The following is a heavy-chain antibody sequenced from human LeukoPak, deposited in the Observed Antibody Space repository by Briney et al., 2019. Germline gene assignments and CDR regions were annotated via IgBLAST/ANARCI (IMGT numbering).Heavy chain of an antibody. J-gene: IGHJ4*02. Sequence: PGGSLRLSCVASGFSFSTSLMGWVRQAPGKGLEWVSAISGGGETTYYADPVKGRFTISRDNSESTLYLRMDSLGADDTAVYYCAKVREAWDYWGQGTQVTVSS. V-gene: IGHV3-23*01. D-gene: IGHD5-24*01. CDR3: AKVREAWDY. CDR1: GFSFSTSL. CDR2: ISGGGETT.